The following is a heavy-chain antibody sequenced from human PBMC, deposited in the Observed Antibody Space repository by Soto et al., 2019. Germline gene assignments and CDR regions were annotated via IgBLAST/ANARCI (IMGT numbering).Heavy chain of an antibody. CDR1: GGTFSSYA. CDR2: IIPIFGTA. Sequence: QVQLVQSGAEVKKPGSSVKVSCKASGGTFSSYAITWVRQAPGQGLEWMGGIIPIFGTANYAQKFQGRVTMTADESTSPADMELSSLRSEDTAVYYCARDRGPSSGYYPYWFDPWGQGTLVTVSS. J-gene: IGHJ5*02. V-gene: IGHV1-69*12. CDR3: ARDRGPSSGYYPYWFDP. D-gene: IGHD3-22*01.